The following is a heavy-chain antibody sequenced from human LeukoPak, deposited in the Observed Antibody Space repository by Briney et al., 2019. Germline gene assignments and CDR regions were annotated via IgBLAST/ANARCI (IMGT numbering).Heavy chain of an antibody. Sequence: SQTLSLTCALSGDSVSSNSASWNWIRQSPSRGLEWLGRTYYRSKWYNEYAVSVKGRITVNPDTSKNQFSLQLNSVTPEDTAVYYCTRDPVWGSAWGQGTLVTVSS. CDR2: TYYRSKWYN. V-gene: IGHV6-1*01. D-gene: IGHD3-16*01. CDR1: GDSVSSNSAS. CDR3: TRDPVWGSA. J-gene: IGHJ5*02.